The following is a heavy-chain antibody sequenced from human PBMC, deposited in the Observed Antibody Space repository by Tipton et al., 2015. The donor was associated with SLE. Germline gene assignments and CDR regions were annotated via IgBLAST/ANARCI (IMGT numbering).Heavy chain of an antibody. CDR1: GGSISSHY. V-gene: IGHV4-4*09. J-gene: IGHJ3*02. Sequence: TLSLTCTVSGGSISSHYWSWIRQPPGKGLEWIGYIYTSGSTNYNPSLKSRVTISVDTSKNQFSLKLSSVTAADTAVYYCARHAVNSSTPDAFDIWGQGTMVTVSS. CDR2: IYTSGST. CDR3: ARHAVNSSTPDAFDI. D-gene: IGHD6-13*01.